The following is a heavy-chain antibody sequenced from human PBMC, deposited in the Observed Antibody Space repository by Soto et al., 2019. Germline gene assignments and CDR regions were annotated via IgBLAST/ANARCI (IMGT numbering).Heavy chain of an antibody. Sequence: EVQLVESGRGLVQPGGSLRLSCAASGFTFSSYWMHWVRQAPGKGLVWVSRINSDGSSTSYADSVKGRFTISRDNAKNTLYLQMNSLRAEDTAVFYCARDRGWFGEVPFDYWGQGTLVTVSS. D-gene: IGHD3-10*01. CDR1: GFTFSSYW. V-gene: IGHV3-74*01. CDR2: INSDGSST. CDR3: ARDRGWFGEVPFDY. J-gene: IGHJ4*02.